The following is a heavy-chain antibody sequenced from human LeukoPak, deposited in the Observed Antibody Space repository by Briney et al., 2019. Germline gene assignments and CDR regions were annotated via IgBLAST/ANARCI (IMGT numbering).Heavy chain of an antibody. J-gene: IGHJ4*02. D-gene: IGHD1-1*01. CDR3: AKGKRYPDY. CDR2: LNLDGSDK. Sequence: GGSLRLSCAASGFTFSSCSMNWVRQAPGKGLGWVASLNLDGSDKYYVDSVKGRFTISRDNAKNSLYLQMDSLRVEDTAVYYCAKGKRYPDYWGQGTLVTVSS. V-gene: IGHV3-7*03. CDR1: GFTFSSCS.